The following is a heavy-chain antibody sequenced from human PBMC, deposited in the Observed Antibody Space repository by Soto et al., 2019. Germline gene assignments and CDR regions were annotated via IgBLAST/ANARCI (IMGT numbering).Heavy chain of an antibody. V-gene: IGHV4-59*01. Sequence: VQLQESGPGLVKPSETLSLTCTVSGGSISSYYWSWIRQPPGKGLEWIGYIYYSGSTKYNPSLKSRVTISVDTSKNQFSLKLSSVTAADTAVYYCARDKVNIGVDGIHYFYGMDVWGQGTTVTVSS. D-gene: IGHD6-19*01. CDR1: GGSISSYY. J-gene: IGHJ6*02. CDR3: ARDKVNIGVDGIHYFYGMDV. CDR2: IYYSGST.